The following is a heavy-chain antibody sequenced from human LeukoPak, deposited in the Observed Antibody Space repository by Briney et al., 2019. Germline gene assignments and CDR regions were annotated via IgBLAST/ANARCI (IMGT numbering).Heavy chain of an antibody. CDR2: VHIRGST. V-gene: IGHV4-61*09. J-gene: IGHJ3*02. Sequence: SETLSITFNVSGGSISSRSYCGNWIRQPAGKGPEWIGHVHIRGSTNYNSSLKSRVNISVDKSKNKFSLKLSSVTAADTVVFFRQKTAYEILTGYDDAFDIWGQGTMVTVSS. CDR1: GGSISSRSYC. CDR3: QKTAYEILTGYDDAFDI. D-gene: IGHD3-9*01.